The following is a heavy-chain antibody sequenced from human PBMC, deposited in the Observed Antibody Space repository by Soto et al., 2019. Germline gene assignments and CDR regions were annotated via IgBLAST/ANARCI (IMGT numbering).Heavy chain of an antibody. J-gene: IGHJ4*02. V-gene: IGHV4-31*03. Sequence: SETLSLTCTVSGASMRTGGYYRSWIRQHPGKGLEWIGYTLYRGRTHYNPSLQSRVTMSVDTSKNQFSLNLTSVTAADTAVYLCARDAPPFDYWGQGILVTVSS. CDR3: ARDAPPFDY. CDR2: TLYRGRT. CDR1: GASMRTGGYY.